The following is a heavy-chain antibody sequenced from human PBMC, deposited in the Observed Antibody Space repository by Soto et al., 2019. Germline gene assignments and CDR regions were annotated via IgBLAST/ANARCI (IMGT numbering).Heavy chain of an antibody. CDR3: ARVPGGYDWGFDY. J-gene: IGHJ4*02. D-gene: IGHD5-12*01. Sequence: SETLSLTCTVSGGSISSYYWSWIRQPPGKGLEWIGYIYYSGSTNYNPSLKSRVTISVDTSKNQFSLKLSSVTAADTAVYYCARVPGGYDWGFDYWGQGTLVTVSS. CDR2: IYYSGST. CDR1: GGSISSYY. V-gene: IGHV4-59*01.